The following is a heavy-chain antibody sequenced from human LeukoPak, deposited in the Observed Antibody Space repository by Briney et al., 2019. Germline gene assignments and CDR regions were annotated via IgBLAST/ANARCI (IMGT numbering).Heavy chain of an antibody. Sequence: GGSLRLSCAVSGFTFSSYAMSWVRQAPGKGLECVSVIYSGGSTYYADSVKGRFTISRDNSKNTLYLQMNSLRAEDTAVYYCARAGVRGVLPIYYYGMDVWGQGTTVTVSS. CDR3: ARAGVRGVLPIYYYGMDV. CDR2: IYSGGST. CDR1: GFTFSSYA. J-gene: IGHJ6*02. D-gene: IGHD3-10*01. V-gene: IGHV3-53*01.